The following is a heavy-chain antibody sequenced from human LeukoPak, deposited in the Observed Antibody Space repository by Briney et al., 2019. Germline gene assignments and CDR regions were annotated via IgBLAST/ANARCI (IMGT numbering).Heavy chain of an antibody. CDR3: ARDMVHDAFDI. V-gene: IGHV4-61*01. J-gene: IGHJ3*02. Sequence: PSETLSLTCTVSGGSFSSGSYYWCWIRQPPGKGLEWIGYIYYSGSTNYNPSLKSRVTISVDTSKNQFSLKLSSVTAADTAVYYCARDMVHDAFDIWGQGTMVTVSS. D-gene: IGHD3-10*01. CDR1: GGSFSSGSYY. CDR2: IYYSGST.